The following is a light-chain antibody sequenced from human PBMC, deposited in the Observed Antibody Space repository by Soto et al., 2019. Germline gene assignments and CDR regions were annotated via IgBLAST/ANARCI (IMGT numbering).Light chain of an antibody. Sequence: EIVLTQSPATLSLSPGERATLSCRATENLRTFLAWYQQKAGQAPRLLIYDASNRATGIPDRFSGSGSGTDFTLTISNLEPEDFAVYYCQQYGSSPPMYTFGQGTKLEIK. CDR3: QQYGSSPPMYT. CDR1: ENLRTF. V-gene: IGKV3-11*01. CDR2: DAS. J-gene: IGKJ2*01.